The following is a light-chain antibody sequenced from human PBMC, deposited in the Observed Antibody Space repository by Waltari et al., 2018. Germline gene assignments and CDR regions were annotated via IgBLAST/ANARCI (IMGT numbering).Light chain of an antibody. V-gene: IGKV1-39*01. CDR2: AAS. CDR3: QESYSIPPWT. CDR1: QSVGSY. J-gene: IGKJ1*01. Sequence: DIQTTQSPSSLSASVGDTVTITCRTSQSVGSYLNWYQQRPGQAPTLLTYAASVLMSGVPSMFRASVSGTHFTLTINSLQPEDFATYFCQESYSIPPWTFGQGTKVEI.